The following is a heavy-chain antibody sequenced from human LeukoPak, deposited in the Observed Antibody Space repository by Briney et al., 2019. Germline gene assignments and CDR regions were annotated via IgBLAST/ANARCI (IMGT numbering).Heavy chain of an antibody. CDR1: GFTVSSNY. CDR3: AKGIQWLVRGWFDP. J-gene: IGHJ5*02. V-gene: IGHV3-53*01. Sequence: PGGSLRLSCAASGFTVSSNYMSWVRQAPGKGLEWVSVIYSGGGTYYADSVKGRFTISRDNSKNTLYLQMNSLRAEDTAVYYCAKGIQWLVRGWFDPWGQGTLVTVSS. CDR2: IYSGGGT. D-gene: IGHD6-19*01.